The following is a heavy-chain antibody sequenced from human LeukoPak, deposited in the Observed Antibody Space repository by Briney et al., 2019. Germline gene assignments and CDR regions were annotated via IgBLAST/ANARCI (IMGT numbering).Heavy chain of an antibody. CDR2: ISYDGSNK. D-gene: IGHD3-9*01. CDR3: AKLRYFDWLLLPSDY. J-gene: IGHJ4*02. Sequence: PGGSLRLSCAASGFTFSSYAMHWVRQAPGKGLEWVAVISYDGSNKYYADSVKGRFTISRDNSKNTLYLQMNSLRAEDTAVYYCAKLRYFDWLLLPSDYWGQGTLVTVSS. CDR1: GFTFSSYA. V-gene: IGHV3-30*18.